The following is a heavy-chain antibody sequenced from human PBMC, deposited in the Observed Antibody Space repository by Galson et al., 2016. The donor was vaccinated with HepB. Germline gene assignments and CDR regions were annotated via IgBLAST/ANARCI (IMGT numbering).Heavy chain of an antibody. V-gene: IGHV3-53*01. CDR1: GFIFSNYH. CDR2: IYSGGST. D-gene: IGHD1-20*01. CDR3: ASMTGTTPGGY. J-gene: IGHJ4*02. Sequence: SLRLSCAASGFIFSNYHVNWVRQPPGKGLEWVSLIYSGGSTYYADSVKGRFTISRDNSKNTLYLQMNSLRAEDTAVYYCASMTGTTPGGYWGQGTLVTVSS.